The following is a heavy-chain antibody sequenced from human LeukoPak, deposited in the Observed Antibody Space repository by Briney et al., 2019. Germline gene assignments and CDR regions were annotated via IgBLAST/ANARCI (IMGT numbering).Heavy chain of an antibody. Sequence: SETLSLTCTVSGGSISSNTYYWGWIRQPPGKGLEWIGSIYYSGSTYYNPSLKSRVTISVDTSKNQFSLKLSSVTAADTAVYYCARQYSSSWRLLSIDYWGQGTLVTVSS. CDR3: ARQYSSSWRLLSIDY. CDR2: IYYSGST. D-gene: IGHD6-13*01. CDR1: GGSISSNTYY. V-gene: IGHV4-39*07. J-gene: IGHJ4*02.